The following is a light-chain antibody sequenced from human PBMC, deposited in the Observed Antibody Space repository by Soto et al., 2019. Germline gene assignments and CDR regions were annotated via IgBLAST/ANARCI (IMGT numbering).Light chain of an antibody. CDR1: SSDVGSYNF. V-gene: IGLV2-23*01. CDR3: CSYAGDSAWV. Sequence: QSALTQPASVSGSPGQSITISCTGTSSDVGSYNFVSWYQQHPGKAPKLRISEGSQRPAGVSNRFSGSKSGNTASLKISGRQAEDEADYYCCSYAGDSAWVFGGGTKLTVL. CDR2: EGS. J-gene: IGLJ3*02.